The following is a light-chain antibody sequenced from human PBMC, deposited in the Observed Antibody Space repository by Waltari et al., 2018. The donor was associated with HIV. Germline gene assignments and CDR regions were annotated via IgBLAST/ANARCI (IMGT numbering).Light chain of an antibody. Sequence: DIQMTQSPSSLSASVGDRVTITCRASQDITTYLNWYQHKPGKAPKLLINDTSNLETGVPLRFSGSGSGTHFIFTISSLQSEDIATYYCQQYHDLPLTFGGGTKVGIK. J-gene: IGKJ4*01. CDR2: DTS. CDR3: QQYHDLPLT. CDR1: QDITTY. V-gene: IGKV1-33*01.